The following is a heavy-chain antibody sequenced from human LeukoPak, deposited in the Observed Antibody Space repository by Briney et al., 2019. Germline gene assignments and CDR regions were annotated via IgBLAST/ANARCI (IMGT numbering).Heavy chain of an antibody. V-gene: IGHV1-3*01. CDR2: ISAGNGNT. Sequence: ASVKVSCKASGYTFTSYAIHWVRQAPGQRLEWMGWISAGNGNTKYSQKFQGRVTITRDTSASTAYMELSSLRSEDTAVYYCARRTTIFGVDEFDYWGQGTLVTVSS. CDR3: ARRTTIFGVDEFDY. J-gene: IGHJ4*02. CDR1: GYTFTSYA. D-gene: IGHD3-3*01.